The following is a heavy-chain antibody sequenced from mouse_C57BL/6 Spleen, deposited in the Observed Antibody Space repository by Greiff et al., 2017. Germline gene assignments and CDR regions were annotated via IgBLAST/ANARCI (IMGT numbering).Heavy chain of an antibody. D-gene: IGHD5-1-1*01. CDR2: IDPSDSYT. CDR3: ARSGYRYYFDY. J-gene: IGHJ2*01. Sequence: QVQLKQPGAELVMPGASVKLSCKASGYTFTSYWMHWVKQRPGQGLEWIGEIDPSDSYTNYNQKFKGKSTLTVDKSSSTAYMQLSSLTSEDSAVYYCARSGYRYYFDYWGQGTTLTVSS. V-gene: IGHV1-69*01. CDR1: GYTFTSYW.